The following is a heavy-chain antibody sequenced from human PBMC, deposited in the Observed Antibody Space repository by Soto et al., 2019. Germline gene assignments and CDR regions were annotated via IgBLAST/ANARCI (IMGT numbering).Heavy chain of an antibody. CDR1: GYTFTNYG. D-gene: IGHD2-2*01. J-gene: IGHJ5*02. Sequence: QVQLVQSGAEVKKPGASVRVSCKASGYTFTNYGITWVRQAPGQGLEWMGWISPHNGKTHYAHKLQGRVTMTTDTSTSTASMVLRSLRSDDTAIYYCARRPSADWFDPWGQGTLVTVSS. CDR3: ARRPSADWFDP. V-gene: IGHV1-18*01. CDR2: ISPHNGKT.